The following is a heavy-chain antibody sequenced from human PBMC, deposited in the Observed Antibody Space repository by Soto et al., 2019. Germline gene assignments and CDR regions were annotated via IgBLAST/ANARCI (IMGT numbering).Heavy chain of an antibody. CDR3: ARILTGSGGHFDY. V-gene: IGHV2-5*02. J-gene: IGHJ4*02. D-gene: IGHD2-8*02. CDR2: IFWDDDK. CDR1: GFSLSTSGVG. Sequence: QITLKDSGPTLEKPTQTLTLTCSFSGFSLSTSGVGVGCVRQPPEKSLEWLALIFWDDDKRYSPSLKSRLTNTKHTYKNPVVLTLTSMDPVATATYYCARILTGSGGHFDYWGQVDLVTVSS.